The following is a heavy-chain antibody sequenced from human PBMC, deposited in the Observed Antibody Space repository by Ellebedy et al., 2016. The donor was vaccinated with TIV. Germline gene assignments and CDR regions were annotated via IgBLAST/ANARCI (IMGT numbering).Heavy chain of an antibody. J-gene: IGHJ4*02. CDR2: IYYSGKT. V-gene: IGHV4-39*01. CDR1: GGSISSRSYY. Sequence: PSETLSLTCTVSGGSISSRSYYWGWLRQPPGKGLEWIGSIYYSGKTYYNPSLESRVTISVDTTKNQFSLRLSSVTAADTSVYYCARHRGGGVVALAARNYYFDDWGQGTLVTVSS. CDR3: ARHRGGGVVALAARNYYFDD. D-gene: IGHD2-15*01.